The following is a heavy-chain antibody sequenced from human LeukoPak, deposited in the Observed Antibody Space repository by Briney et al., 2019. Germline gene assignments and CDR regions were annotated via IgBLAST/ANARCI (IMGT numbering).Heavy chain of an antibody. D-gene: IGHD3-10*01. V-gene: IGHV4-39*01. CDR2: IYYSGST. CDR3: ARRNYYGSGSHDY. CDR1: GGSISSSAYY. Sequence: SETLSLTCNVSGGSISSSAYYWGRIRQPPGKGLEWIGSIYYSGSTYYNLSLKSRVTISVDTSKNQFSLKLGSVTAADTAIYYCARRNYYGSGSHDYWGPGTLVTVSS. J-gene: IGHJ4*02.